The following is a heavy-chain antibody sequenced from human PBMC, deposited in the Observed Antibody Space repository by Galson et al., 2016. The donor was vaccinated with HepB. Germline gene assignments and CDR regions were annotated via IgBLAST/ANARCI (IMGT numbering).Heavy chain of an antibody. CDR2: IYWGDYK. D-gene: IGHD6-19*01. V-gene: IGHV2-5*02. CDR1: GFSLSTAGVG. CDR3: AHGTPFRPGGWPTYFFDS. J-gene: IGHJ4*02. Sequence: PALVKPTQTLTLTCTFSGFSLSTAGVGVGYIRQPPGKALEWLAFIYWGDYKFYSPSLKSRPTITKDTFKNQVVLTMTNVDPVDTATYYCAHGTPFRPGGWPTYFFDSWGQGTLVTVSS.